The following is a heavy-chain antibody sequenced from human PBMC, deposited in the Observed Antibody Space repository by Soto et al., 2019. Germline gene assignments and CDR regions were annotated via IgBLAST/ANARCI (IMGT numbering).Heavy chain of an antibody. CDR1: GFTFSSYD. Sequence: QVQLVESGGGVVQPGRSLRLSCAASGFTFSSYDMHWVRQAPGKGLEWVAVIWYDGSNKYYADSVKGRFTISRDNSKNTLYLQMNSLRAEDTAVYYCARDRSRASYSSSWYFGYWGQGTLVTVSS. J-gene: IGHJ4*02. V-gene: IGHV3-33*01. CDR2: IWYDGSNK. CDR3: ARDRSRASYSSSWYFGY. D-gene: IGHD6-13*01.